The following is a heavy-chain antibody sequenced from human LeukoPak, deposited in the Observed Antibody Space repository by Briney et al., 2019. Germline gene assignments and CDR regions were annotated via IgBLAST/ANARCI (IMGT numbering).Heavy chain of an antibody. CDR1: GYTFSSSYG. D-gene: IGHD1-1*01. V-gene: IGHV1-18*01. Sequence: SVKVSCKASGYTFSSSYGISWVRQAPAQGLEWMGWISGYIGNTNYGQKVQGRVTMTTDTSTSTAYMELTSLRSDDTAVYYCARFNDWDGTPDYWGQGTLVTVSS. CDR3: ARFNDWDGTPDY. CDR2: ISGYIGNT. J-gene: IGHJ4*02.